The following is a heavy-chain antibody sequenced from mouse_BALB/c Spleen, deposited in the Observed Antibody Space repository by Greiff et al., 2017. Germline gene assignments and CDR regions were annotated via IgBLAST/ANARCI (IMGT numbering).Heavy chain of an antibody. CDR1: GYTFTSYW. CDR3: ATYYRSAMDY. J-gene: IGHJ4*01. CDR2: INPSNGRT. V-gene: IGHV1S81*02. Sequence: QVQLQQPGAELVKPGASVKLSCKASGYTFTSYWMHWVKQRPGQGLEWIGEINPSNGRTNYNEKFKSKATLTVDKSSSTAYMQLSSLTSEDSAVYYCATYYRSAMDYWGQGTSVTVSS. D-gene: IGHD2-14*01.